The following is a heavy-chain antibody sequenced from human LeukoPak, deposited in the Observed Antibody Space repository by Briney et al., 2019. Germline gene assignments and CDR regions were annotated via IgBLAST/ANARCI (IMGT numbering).Heavy chain of an antibody. CDR1: GYSISSGYY. D-gene: IGHD1-26*01. Sequence: SETLSLTCTVSGYSISSGYYWAWIRQSPGKGLEWIGSIYHSGSTYYNPSLKSRVTISLDTSKNQFSLKLGSVTAADTAVYYCARHLVGATRYNWFDPWGQGTLVTVSS. CDR2: IYHSGST. J-gene: IGHJ5*02. V-gene: IGHV4-38-2*02. CDR3: ARHLVGATRYNWFDP.